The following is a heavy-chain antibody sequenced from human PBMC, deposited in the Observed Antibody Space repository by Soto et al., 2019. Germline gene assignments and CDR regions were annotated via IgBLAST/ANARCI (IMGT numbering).Heavy chain of an antibody. V-gene: IGHV1-46*01. CDR1: GYTFTSYY. CDR3: ARDTSAYYDSSGYSGHPEGSCMDV. D-gene: IGHD3-22*01. CDR2: INPSGGST. J-gene: IGHJ6*02. Sequence: ASVKVSCKASGYTFTSYYMHSVRQAPGQGLEWMGIINPSGGSTSYAQKFQGRVTMTRDTSTSTVYMELSSLRSEDTAVYYCARDTSAYYDSSGYSGHPEGSCMDVWGQGTTVTVSS.